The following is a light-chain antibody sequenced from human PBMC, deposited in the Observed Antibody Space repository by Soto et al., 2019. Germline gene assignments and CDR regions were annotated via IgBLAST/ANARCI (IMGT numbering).Light chain of an antibody. CDR1: QSVSSSY. J-gene: IGKJ5*01. Sequence: EIVLTQSPATLSLSPGERATLSCGAIQSVSSSYLAWYQQKPGLAPRLLIYDASSRATGIPDRFSGSGSGTDLTLTISRLEPYDFAVYYCQQYGSSPPITFGHGTRLEV. CDR3: QQYGSSPPIT. CDR2: DAS. V-gene: IGKV3D-20*01.